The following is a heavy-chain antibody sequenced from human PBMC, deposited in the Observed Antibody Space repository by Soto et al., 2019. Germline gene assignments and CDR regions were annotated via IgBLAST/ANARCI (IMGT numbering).Heavy chain of an antibody. CDR3: ARHPTPYDFWSGYYVH. Sequence: PGESLKISCKGSGYSFTSYWIGWVRQMPGKGLEWMGIIYPGDSDTRYSPSFQGQVTISADKSISTAYLQWSSPKASDTAMYYCARHPTPYDFWSGYYVHWGQGTLVTVSS. CDR2: IYPGDSDT. CDR1: GYSFTSYW. J-gene: IGHJ4*02. V-gene: IGHV5-51*01. D-gene: IGHD3-3*01.